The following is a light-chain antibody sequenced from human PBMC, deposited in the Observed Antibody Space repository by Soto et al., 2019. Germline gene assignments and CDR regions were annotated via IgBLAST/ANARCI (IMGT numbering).Light chain of an antibody. Sequence: QSVLTQPPSVXXTPXXXXTISCSGGISNIGTNYVHWFQQLPGTAPKVLSNRDNQRPSGVPDRFSGSKSGTSASLAISGLRSEDEAEYYCAAWDDTVRSYVFGTGTKVTVL. V-gene: IGLV1-47*01. CDR3: AAWDDTVRSYV. CDR1: ISNIGTNY. J-gene: IGLJ1*01. CDR2: RDN.